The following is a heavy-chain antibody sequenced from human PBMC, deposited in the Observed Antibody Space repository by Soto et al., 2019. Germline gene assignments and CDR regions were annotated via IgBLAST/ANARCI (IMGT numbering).Heavy chain of an antibody. D-gene: IGHD1-1*01. J-gene: IGHJ6*02. V-gene: IGHV3-48*02. Sequence: QSGGSLRLSCAASGFTFSSYSMNWVRQAPGKGLEWVSYISSSSSTIYYADSVKGRFTISRDNAKNSLYLQMNSLRDEDTAVYYCAREQLNGPLTKYYYYGMDVWGPGTTVTVSS. CDR3: AREQLNGPLTKYYYYGMDV. CDR2: ISSSSSTI. CDR1: GFTFSSYS.